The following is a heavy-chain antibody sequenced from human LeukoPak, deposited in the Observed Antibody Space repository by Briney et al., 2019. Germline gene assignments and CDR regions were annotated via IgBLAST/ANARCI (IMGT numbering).Heavy chain of an antibody. D-gene: IGHD3-22*01. J-gene: IGHJ4*02. CDR3: ARASYSYDINGWVPFDY. V-gene: IGHV4-61*02. Sequence: SGTLSLTCTVSGNSISSGDNYWSWIRQPAGRGLEWIGRIYTSGSTNYNPSLKSRVTISGDTSKNQFSLRLSSVTAADTAVYYCARASYSYDINGWVPFDYWGQGTLVTVSS. CDR1: GNSISSGDNY. CDR2: IYTSGST.